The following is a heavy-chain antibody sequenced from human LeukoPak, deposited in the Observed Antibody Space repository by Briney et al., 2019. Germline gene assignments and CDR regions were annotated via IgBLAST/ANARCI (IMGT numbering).Heavy chain of an antibody. CDR1: GFTFGRHA. Sequence: GGSLRLSCVASGFTFGRHAMNWVRQAPGKGLEWISSIFDSGAPTYYADSVKGRFSLSRDNSRNTIYLQMNSLRAEDTAVYYCANLAAAGLYYFDYWGQGTLVTASS. V-gene: IGHV3-23*01. J-gene: IGHJ4*02. CDR3: ANLAAAGLYYFDY. CDR2: IFDSGAPT. D-gene: IGHD6-13*01.